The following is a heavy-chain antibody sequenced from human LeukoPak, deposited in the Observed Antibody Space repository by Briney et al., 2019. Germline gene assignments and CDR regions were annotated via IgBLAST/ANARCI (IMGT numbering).Heavy chain of an antibody. CDR3: VRDPCSGSYGDYYYYYMDV. D-gene: IGHD1-26*01. V-gene: IGHV3-30*02. J-gene: IGHJ6*03. CDR1: GFTFSSYG. Sequence: GGSLRLSCAASGFTFSSYGMHWVRQAPGKGLEWVAFIRYDGSNKYYADSVKGRFTISRDNSKNTLYLQMNSLRAEDTAVYYCVRDPCSGSYGDYYYYYMDVWGKGTTVTISS. CDR2: IRYDGSNK.